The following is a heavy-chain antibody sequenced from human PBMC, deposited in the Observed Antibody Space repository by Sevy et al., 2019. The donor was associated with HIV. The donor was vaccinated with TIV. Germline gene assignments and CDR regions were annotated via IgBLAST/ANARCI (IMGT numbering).Heavy chain of an antibody. CDR2: IRRNSHEPYGGTT. CDR3: TRALATADTPEYYFDY. CDR1: GFTFGDYA. J-gene: IGHJ4*02. Sequence: GGSLRLSCTSSGFTFGDYAMSWFRQAPGKGLEWVAFIRRNSHEPYGGTTDYDASVKGRFTISRDDYKRIAYLQMNSLKTEDTAVYYCTRALATADTPEYYFDYWGQGILVTVSS. V-gene: IGHV3-49*03. D-gene: IGHD5-12*01.